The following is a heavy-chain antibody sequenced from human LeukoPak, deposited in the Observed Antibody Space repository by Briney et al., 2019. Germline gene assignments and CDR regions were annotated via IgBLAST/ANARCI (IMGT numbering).Heavy chain of an antibody. CDR2: VYYSGST. V-gene: IGHV4-39*07. J-gene: IGHJ3*02. D-gene: IGHD4-17*01. CDR3: ARVLGYGESTPKKDAFDI. CDR1: GGSISSSSYY. Sequence: SETLSLTCTVSGGSISSSSYYWGWIRQPPGKGLEWIGNVYYSGSTYYNPSLKSRLTISVDKSKIRFSLKVRSVPAADTGVYYCARVLGYGESTPKKDAFDIWGQGTMVTVSS.